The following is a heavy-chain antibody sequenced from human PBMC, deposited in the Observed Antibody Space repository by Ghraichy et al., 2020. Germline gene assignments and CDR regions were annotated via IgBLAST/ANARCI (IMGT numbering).Heavy chain of an antibody. J-gene: IGHJ4*02. CDR3: ARPRTEIWVPLDS. Sequence: GESLNISCAASGFTFSTHWMTWVRQAPGRGLEWVTNINPGGTEAYYAGSVRGRFTISRDNAKNSIYLQVNSLTADDTAVYYCARPRTEIWVPLDSWGQGTLVTVSS. D-gene: IGHD3-16*01. CDR2: INPGGTEA. CDR1: GFTFSTHW. V-gene: IGHV3-7*03.